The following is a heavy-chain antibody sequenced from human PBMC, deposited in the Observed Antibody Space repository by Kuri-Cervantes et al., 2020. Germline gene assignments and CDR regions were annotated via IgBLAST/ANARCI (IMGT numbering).Heavy chain of an antibody. V-gene: IGHV4-30-2*02. CDR3: ARNYYYDSSGYYYEVWWFDP. D-gene: IGHD3-22*01. J-gene: IGHJ5*02. CDR1: GGSISSGGYS. CDR2: IYHSGST. Sequence: SETLSLTCAVSGGSISSGGYSWSWIRQPPGKGLEWIGYIYHSGSTYYNPSLKSRVTISVDTSKNQFSLKLSSVTAADTAVYYCARNYYYDSSGYYYEVWWFDPWGQGTLVTVSS.